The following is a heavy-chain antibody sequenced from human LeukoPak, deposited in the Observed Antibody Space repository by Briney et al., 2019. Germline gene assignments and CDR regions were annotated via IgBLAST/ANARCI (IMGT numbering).Heavy chain of an antibody. CDR3: ARDSDTAMEGYFDY. V-gene: IGHV3-53*01. J-gene: IGHJ4*02. CDR1: GFSFDDYG. Sequence: GGSLRLSCAASGFSFDDYGMSWVRQAPGKGLEWVPAIYSGGSTYYADSVKGRFTISRDNSKNTLYLQMNSLRAEDTAVYYCARDSDTAMEGYFDYWGQGTLVIVSS. D-gene: IGHD5-18*01. CDR2: IYSGGST.